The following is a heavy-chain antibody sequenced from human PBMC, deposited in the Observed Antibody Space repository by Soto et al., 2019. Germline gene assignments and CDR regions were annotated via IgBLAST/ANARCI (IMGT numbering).Heavy chain of an antibody. J-gene: IGHJ5*01. CDR2: INTSGGNT. CDR1: GFTISNYA. D-gene: IGHD6-13*01. Sequence: ELQLLESGGGLVQHGGSLRLSCAASGFTISNYAMTWVRQAPGKGLECVSTINTSGGNTHYADSVKGRFSVSRDNSKNTLSLQMNSLRAEDTAAYYCTKDWQHDSWGQGTLVTVSS. V-gene: IGHV3-23*01. CDR3: TKDWQHDS.